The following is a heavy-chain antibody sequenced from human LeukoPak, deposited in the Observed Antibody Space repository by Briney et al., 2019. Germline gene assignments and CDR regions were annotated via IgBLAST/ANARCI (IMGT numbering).Heavy chain of an antibody. Sequence: ASVKVSCKASGYTFTNYYFHWVRQAPGQGLEWMGIINPSGGSTSYAQKFQGRVTMTRDTSTSTVYMKLSSLRSEDTAIYYCARIRDGYNDAYDIWGQGTVVTVPS. V-gene: IGHV1-46*01. CDR1: GYTFTNYY. CDR2: INPSGGST. J-gene: IGHJ3*02. D-gene: IGHD5-24*01. CDR3: ARIRDGYNDAYDI.